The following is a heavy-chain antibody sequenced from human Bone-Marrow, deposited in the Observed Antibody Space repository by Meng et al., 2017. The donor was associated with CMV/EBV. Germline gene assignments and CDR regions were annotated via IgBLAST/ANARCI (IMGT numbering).Heavy chain of an antibody. CDR3: TRDAHLTTVTPNWFNP. Sequence: QVQLVQAGADLRKPGASVKVSCKASGDTFTDYYMHWGRQAPGQGLEWMGCINPNSGDTNYAQKFQGRVTMTRDTSISTAYMELSRLRSNDTAVYYCTRDAHLTTVTPNWFNPWGQGTLVTVSS. J-gene: IGHJ5*02. CDR2: INPNSGDT. D-gene: IGHD4-17*01. CDR1: GDTFTDYY. V-gene: IGHV1-2*02.